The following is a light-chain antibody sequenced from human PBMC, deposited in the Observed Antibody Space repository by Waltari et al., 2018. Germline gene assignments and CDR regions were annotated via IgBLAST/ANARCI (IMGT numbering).Light chain of an antibody. J-gene: IGLJ2*01. Sequence: QSALTQPASVSGSPGQSITISCSGIGSGVGASDYVSWYQLHPGKAPQVIIYDVTNRAAGVSHRFSASKSANTASLTISGLQPEDDADYYCSSQTLDGVVLFGGGTKLTVL. CDR1: GSGVGASDY. CDR2: DVT. CDR3: SSQTLDGVVL. V-gene: IGLV2-14*03.